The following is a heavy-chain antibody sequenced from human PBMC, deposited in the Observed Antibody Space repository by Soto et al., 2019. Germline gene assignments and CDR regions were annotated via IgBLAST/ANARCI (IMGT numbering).Heavy chain of an antibody. CDR2: INSDGSST. V-gene: IGHV3-74*01. D-gene: IGHD6-13*01. Sequence: GGSLRLSCAASGFTFSSYWMHWVRQAPGKGLVWVSRINSDGSSTSYADSVKGRFTISRDNAKNTLYLQMNSLRAEDTAVYYCARAAAMFRIAAAGGFDYCGQGTLVTVSS. CDR3: ARAAAMFRIAAAGGFDY. CDR1: GFTFSSYW. J-gene: IGHJ4*02.